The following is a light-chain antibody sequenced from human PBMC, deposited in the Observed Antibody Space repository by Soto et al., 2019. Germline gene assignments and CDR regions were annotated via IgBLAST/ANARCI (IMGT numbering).Light chain of an antibody. J-gene: IGLJ2*01. V-gene: IGLV3-21*02. Sequence: SYALTQPPSVSVAPGQTARITCGGNDIGSKSVHWYQQKPGQAPELVVYEDSDRPSGIPERFSGSNSGNTATLTISRVEAGDEADFYCQVWFSSRDQVVFGGGTKGTVL. CDR1: DIGSKS. CDR2: EDS. CDR3: QVWFSSRDQVV.